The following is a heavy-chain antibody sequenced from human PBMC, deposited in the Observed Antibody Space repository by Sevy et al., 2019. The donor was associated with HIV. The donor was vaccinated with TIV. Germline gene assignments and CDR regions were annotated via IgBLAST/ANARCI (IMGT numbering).Heavy chain of an antibody. D-gene: IGHD6-13*01. V-gene: IGHV3-49*04. CDR2: LKSDVYGGTV. CDR1: GFTFGDYC. CDR3: ARWKAAQSIFDY. J-gene: IGHJ4*02. Sequence: GGSLRLSCTASGFTFGDYCMSWVRQAPGKGLEWVAFLKSDVYGGTVDHAASVRGRFVISRDDSKTIADLQMNDLKTEVTGVYYCARWKAAQSIFDYWGQGALVTVSS.